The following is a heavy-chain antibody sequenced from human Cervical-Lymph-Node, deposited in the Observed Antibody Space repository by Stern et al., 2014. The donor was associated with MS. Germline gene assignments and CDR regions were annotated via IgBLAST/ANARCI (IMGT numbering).Heavy chain of an antibody. CDR1: GYTFTSFG. D-gene: IGHD2-15*01. CDR3: ARGLLGSENAFDI. CDR2: ISAYNGTT. V-gene: IGHV1-18*01. J-gene: IGHJ3*02. Sequence: VQLVESGAEVKQPGASVKVSCKASGYTFTSFGISWVRQAPGQGLERMGRISAYNGTTNYAQKLQGRVTMTADTSTSTAYMELRSLRSDDTAVYYCARGLLGSENAFDIWGQGTMVTVSS.